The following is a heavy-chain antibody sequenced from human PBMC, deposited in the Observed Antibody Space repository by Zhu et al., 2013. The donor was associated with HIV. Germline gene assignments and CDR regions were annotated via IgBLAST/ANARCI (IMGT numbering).Heavy chain of an antibody. CDR2: INPSGGST. CDR3: ARDPRGVVVVTAPYFDY. Sequence: QVQLVQSGAEVKKPGASVKVSCKASGNTFTSYYIHWVRQAPGQGLEWMGIINPSGGSTTYAQKFQGRVTMTRDTSTSTVYMELSSLRSEDTAVYYCARDPRGVVVVTAPYFDYVGPGNPGPPSPQ. CDR1: GNTFTSYY. V-gene: IGHV1-46*01. D-gene: IGHD2-15*01. J-gene: IGHJ4*02.